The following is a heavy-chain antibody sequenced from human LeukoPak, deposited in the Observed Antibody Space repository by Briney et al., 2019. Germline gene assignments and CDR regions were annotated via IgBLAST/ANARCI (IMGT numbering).Heavy chain of an antibody. D-gene: IGHD4-17*01. CDR2: ISGSGGST. J-gene: IGHJ3*02. V-gene: IGHV3-23*01. CDR1: KFNFNSYG. CDR3: AKDPNGDYIGTFEM. Sequence: KAGGSLRLSCTTSKFNFNSYGVTWVRQAPGRGLEWVSSISGSGGSTQYAASVQGRFTISRDNSKNTLYLQMNSLRAEDTAIYYCAKDPNGDYIGTFEMWGQGTMVTVSS.